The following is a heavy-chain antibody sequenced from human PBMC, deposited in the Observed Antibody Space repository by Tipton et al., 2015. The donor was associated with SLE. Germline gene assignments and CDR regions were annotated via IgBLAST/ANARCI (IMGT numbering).Heavy chain of an antibody. J-gene: IGHJ5*02. D-gene: IGHD5-18*01. CDR1: GGSLTGFF. CDR3: ARVTGFSVAADGSGYSRFDP. Sequence: TLSLTCAVHGGSLTGFFWSWIRQSPGEGLEWIGAVRHGGLRDYNPSPTGRVSMTLDTSTNQFSLRLTSVTAADTAVYYCARVTGFSVAADGSGYSRFDPWGQGTLVTVSS. V-gene: IGHV4-34*01. CDR2: VRHGGLR.